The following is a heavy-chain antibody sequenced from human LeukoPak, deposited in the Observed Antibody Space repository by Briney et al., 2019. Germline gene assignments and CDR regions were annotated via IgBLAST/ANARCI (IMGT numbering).Heavy chain of an antibody. D-gene: IGHD4-17*01. Sequence: GASVTVSCQAAGYTFSNYYMHWVRQAPGQGLEWMGIINPHGGSTNYAQKFQGRVTMTADTSTSTVYMELTSLRSEDTAVYYCARVTVTTWTDYFDYWGQGTLVTVSS. CDR3: ARVTVTTWTDYFDY. J-gene: IGHJ4*02. CDR2: INPHGGST. CDR1: GYTFSNYY. V-gene: IGHV1-46*01.